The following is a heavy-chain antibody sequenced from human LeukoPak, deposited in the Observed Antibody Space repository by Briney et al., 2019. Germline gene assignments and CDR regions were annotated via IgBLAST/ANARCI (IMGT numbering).Heavy chain of an antibody. Sequence: GGSLRLSCAASGFTFSSYSMNWVRQAPGKGLEWVSYISSSSSTIYYADSVKGRFTISRDNAKNSLYLQMNNLRAEDTAMYYCAKDNHYSDSGTYYYYFDSWGQGTLVTVSS. CDR3: AKDNHYSDSGTYYYYFDS. J-gene: IGHJ4*02. CDR1: GFTFSSYS. V-gene: IGHV3-48*04. CDR2: ISSSSSTI. D-gene: IGHD3-22*01.